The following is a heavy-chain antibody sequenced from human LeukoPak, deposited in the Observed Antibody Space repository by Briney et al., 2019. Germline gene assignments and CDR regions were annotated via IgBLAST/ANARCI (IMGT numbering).Heavy chain of an antibody. CDR2: INHSGST. CDR3: ARDPTAHYFDY. Sequence: SETLSLTCAVYGGSFSGYYWSWIRRPPGKGLEWIGEINHSGSTNYNPSLKSRVTISVDTSKNQFSLKLSSVTAADTAVYYCARDPTAHYFDYWGQGTLVTVSS. J-gene: IGHJ4*02. V-gene: IGHV4-34*01. CDR1: GGSFSGYY.